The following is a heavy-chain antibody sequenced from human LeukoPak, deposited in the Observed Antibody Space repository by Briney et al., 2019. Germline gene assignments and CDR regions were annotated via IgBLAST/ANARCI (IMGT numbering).Heavy chain of an antibody. CDR2: IYYSGST. Sequence: TSETLSLTCTVSVGSISSGCYYWSWIRQHPGKGLEWIGYIYYSGSTYYNPSLKSRVTIPVDTSKNQFSLKLSSVTAADTAVYYCARSPRYYYYGMDVWGQGTTVTVSS. V-gene: IGHV4-31*03. CDR1: VGSISSGCYY. J-gene: IGHJ6*02. CDR3: ARSPRYYYYGMDV.